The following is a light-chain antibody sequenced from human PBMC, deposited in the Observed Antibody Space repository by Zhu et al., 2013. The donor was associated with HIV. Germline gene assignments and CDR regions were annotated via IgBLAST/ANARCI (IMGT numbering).Light chain of an antibody. CDR3: QQSFNTPVT. CDR2: AAS. CDR1: QSISSF. J-gene: IGKJ2*01. Sequence: DVQMTQSPSSLSASVGDRVTITCRASQSISSFLNWYQQKPGRAPLLLIHAASALESGVPSRFSGSGSGADFSLTITGLQPEDFATYYCQQSFNTPVTFGLGNQAGYET. V-gene: IGKV1-39*01.